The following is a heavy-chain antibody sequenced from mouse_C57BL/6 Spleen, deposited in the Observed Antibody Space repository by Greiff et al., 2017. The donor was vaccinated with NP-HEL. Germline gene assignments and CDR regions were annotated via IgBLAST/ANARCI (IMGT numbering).Heavy chain of an antibody. CDR3: ARAPAAGTYFDF. CDR1: GFTFSDYY. J-gene: IGHJ2*01. D-gene: IGHD4-1*01. V-gene: IGHV5-16*01. CDR2: INYDGSST. Sequence: EVQLVESEGGLVQPGSSMKLSCTASGFTFSDYYMAWVRQVPEKGLEWVANINYDGSSTYYLDSLKSRFIISRDNAKNILYLQMSSLKSEDTATYYCARAPAAGTYFDFWGQGTTLTVSS.